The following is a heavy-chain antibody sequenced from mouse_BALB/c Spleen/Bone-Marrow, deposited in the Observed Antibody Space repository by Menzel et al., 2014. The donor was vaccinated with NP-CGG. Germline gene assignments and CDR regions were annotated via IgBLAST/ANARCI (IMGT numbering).Heavy chain of an antibody. CDR3: TRSGTSWLRRSWYFDV. Sequence: VQLQESGAELAKPGASVKLSCKASGYTFTSYYMYWVKQRPGQGLEWIGEINPSNGGTNFNEKFKSKATLTVDKSSSTAYMQLSSLTSEDSAVYYCTRSGTSWLRRSWYFDVWGAGTTVTVSS. V-gene: IGHV1S81*02. CDR1: GYTFTSYY. J-gene: IGHJ1*01. CDR2: INPSNGGT. D-gene: IGHD2-2*01.